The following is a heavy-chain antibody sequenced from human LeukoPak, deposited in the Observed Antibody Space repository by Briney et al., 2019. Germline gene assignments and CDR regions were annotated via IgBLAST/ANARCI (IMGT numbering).Heavy chain of an antibody. CDR1: GFAFSNYA. Sequence: PGGSLRLSCAASGFAFSNYAMSWVRLPPGKGLEWVSAITGGGGTTYYADSVKGRFTISRDNSKNTLYLQINSQRAEDTAVYYCSLKDYWNDARGYFDSWGRGTLVTVSS. D-gene: IGHD1-1*01. CDR3: SLKDYWNDARGYFDS. V-gene: IGHV3-23*01. J-gene: IGHJ4*02. CDR2: ITGGGGTT.